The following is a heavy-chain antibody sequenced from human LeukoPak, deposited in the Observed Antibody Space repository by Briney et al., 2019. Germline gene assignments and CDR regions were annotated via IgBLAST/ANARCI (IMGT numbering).Heavy chain of an antibody. CDR2: ISAYNGNT. CDR3: ARVVNYDFWSGYPMGDYMDV. CDR1: GGTFSSYA. Sequence: ASVKVSCKASGGTFSSYAISWVRQAPGQGLEWMGWISAYNGNTNYAQKLQGRVTMTTDTSTSTAYMELRSLRSDDTAVYYCARVVNYDFWSGYPMGDYMDVWGKGTTVTVSS. V-gene: IGHV1-18*01. D-gene: IGHD3-3*01. J-gene: IGHJ6*03.